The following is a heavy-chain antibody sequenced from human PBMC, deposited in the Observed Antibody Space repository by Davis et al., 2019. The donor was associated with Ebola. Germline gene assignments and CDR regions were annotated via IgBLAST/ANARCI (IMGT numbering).Heavy chain of an antibody. J-gene: IGHJ6*02. V-gene: IGHV4-34*01. CDR2: INHSGST. D-gene: IGHD6-19*01. CDR3: ARDSRWLVPGTYYYYGMDV. CDR1: GGSFSGYY. Sequence: SETLSLTCAVYGGSFSGYYWSWIRKPPGKGLEWIGEINHSGSTNYNPSLKSRVTISVDMSKNHFSLKLSSVTAADTAVYYCARDSRWLVPGTYYYYGMDVWGQGTTVTVSS.